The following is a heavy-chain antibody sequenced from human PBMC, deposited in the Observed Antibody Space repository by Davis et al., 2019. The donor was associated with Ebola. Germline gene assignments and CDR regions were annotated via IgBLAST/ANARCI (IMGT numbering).Heavy chain of an antibody. J-gene: IGHJ6*02. V-gene: IGHV4-30-4*01. CDR3: ARRATVTTYYYYYGMDV. CDR2: IYYSGST. Sequence: SETLSLTCTVSGGSISSGDYYWSWIRQPPGKGLEWIGYIYYSGSTYYNPSLKSRVTISVDTSKNQFSLKLSSVTAADTAVYYCARRATVTTYYYYYGMDVWGQGTTVTVSS. D-gene: IGHD4-11*01. CDR1: GGSISSGDYY.